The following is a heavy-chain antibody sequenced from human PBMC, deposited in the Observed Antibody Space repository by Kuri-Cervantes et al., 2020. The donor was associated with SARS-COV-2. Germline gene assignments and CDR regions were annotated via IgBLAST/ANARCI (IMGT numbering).Heavy chain of an antibody. CDR1: GFSLSTSGVG. V-gene: IGHV2-5*01. CDR2: IYWNDDK. Sequence: SGPTLVKPPPTLTLTRTFSGFSLSTSGVGVGWIRQPPGKALEWLALIYWNDDKRYSPSLKSRLTITKDTAKNQVVLTMANMDPVDTATYYCAHSAEGGDYFDYWGQGTLVTVSS. J-gene: IGHJ4*02. D-gene: IGHD1-14*01. CDR3: AHSAEGGDYFDY.